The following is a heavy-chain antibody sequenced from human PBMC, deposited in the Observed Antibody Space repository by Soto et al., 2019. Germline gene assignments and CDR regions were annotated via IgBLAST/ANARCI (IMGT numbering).Heavy chain of an antibody. CDR3: ASPSGY. Sequence: ASVKVSCKASGYTFTSHCMHWVRQAPGEGREWMGLINPSAGSTSYAQSFQRRVTMPRDTSTSTVFMDLSSLRSESTAIYYCASPSGYWGQGTLVTVSS. CDR1: GYTFTSHC. D-gene: IGHD3-10*01. CDR2: INPSAGST. J-gene: IGHJ4*02. V-gene: IGHV1-46*01.